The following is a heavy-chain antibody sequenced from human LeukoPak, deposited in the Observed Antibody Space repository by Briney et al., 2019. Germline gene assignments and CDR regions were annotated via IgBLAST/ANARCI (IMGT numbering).Heavy chain of an antibody. J-gene: IGHJ4*02. D-gene: IGHD2-15*01. CDR3: ARAGLVSRGSSLPLHY. CDR1: GYTFTGYY. V-gene: IGHV1-2*02. Sequence: ASVKVSCKASGYTFTGYYMHWVRQAPGQGLEWMGWINPNSGGTNYAQKFQGRVTMTRDTSISTAYMELSRLRSDDTAVYYCARAGLVSRGSSLPLHYWGQGTLVTVSS. CDR2: INPNSGGT.